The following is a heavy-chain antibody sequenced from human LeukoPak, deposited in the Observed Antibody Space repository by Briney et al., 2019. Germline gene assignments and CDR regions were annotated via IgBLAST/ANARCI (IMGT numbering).Heavy chain of an antibody. CDR3: AREVIPYCSSTSCSNWFDP. V-gene: IGHV1-24*01. CDR1: GYTLTELS. D-gene: IGHD2-2*01. Sequence: ASVKVSCKVSGYTLTELSMHWVRQAPGKGLEWMGGFDPEDGETIYAQKFQGRVTMTEDTSTSTAYMELRSLRSDDTAVYYCAREVIPYCSSTSCSNWFDPWGQGTLVTVSS. J-gene: IGHJ5*02. CDR2: FDPEDGET.